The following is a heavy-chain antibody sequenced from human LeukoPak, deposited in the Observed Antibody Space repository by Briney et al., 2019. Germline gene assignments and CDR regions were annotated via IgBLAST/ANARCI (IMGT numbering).Heavy chain of an antibody. CDR2: ISGSGSTI. J-gene: IGHJ4*02. V-gene: IGHV3-23*01. D-gene: IGHD6-13*01. CDR3: ANLGYSSSESDY. CDR1: GFTFSSYA. Sequence: GGSLRLSCAASGFTFSSYAMSWVRQAPGKGLEWVSAISGSGSTIYYADSVKGRFTISRDNAKNSLYLQMNSLRAEDTAVYYCANLGYSSSESDYWGQGTLVTVSS.